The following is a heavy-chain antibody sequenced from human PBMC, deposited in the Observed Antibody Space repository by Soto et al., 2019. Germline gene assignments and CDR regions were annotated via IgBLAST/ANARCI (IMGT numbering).Heavy chain of an antibody. CDR1: GFTFSSYA. Sequence: GGSLRLSCAASGFTFSSYAMHWVRQAPGKGLEWVAVISYDGSNKYYADSVKGRFTISRDNSKNTLYLQMNSLRAEDTAVYYCARAPMIVVVTPLGDYWGQGTLVTV. J-gene: IGHJ4*02. CDR2: ISYDGSNK. V-gene: IGHV3-30-3*01. D-gene: IGHD3-22*01. CDR3: ARAPMIVVVTPLGDY.